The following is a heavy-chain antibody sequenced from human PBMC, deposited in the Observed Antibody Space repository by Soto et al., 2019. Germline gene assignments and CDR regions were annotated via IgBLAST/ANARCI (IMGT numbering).Heavy chain of an antibody. V-gene: IGHV3-48*02. CDR1: GFTFSSYS. D-gene: IGHD3-16*01. CDR2: ISSSGSTT. CDR3: ARWGSFDS. J-gene: IGHJ4*02. Sequence: GGSLRLSCAASGFTFSSYSMNWVRQAPGKGLEWISYISSSGSTTYYADSVKGRFSISRDNAKNSLCLQMNSLRDEDTAVYYCARWGSFDSWGQGTLVTVSS.